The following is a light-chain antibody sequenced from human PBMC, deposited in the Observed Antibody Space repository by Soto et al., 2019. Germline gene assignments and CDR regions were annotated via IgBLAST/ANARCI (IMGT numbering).Light chain of an antibody. CDR1: QSLLHTNGYNY. CDR3: MQAVQTPA. CDR2: LGS. V-gene: IGKV2-28*01. Sequence: SQSLLHTNGYNYLDWYLQKPGQSPQLLNYLGSDRASGVPDRFSGSGSGTDFTLKISRVGAEDVGVYYCMQAVQTPAFGEGTKVDIK. J-gene: IGKJ1*01.